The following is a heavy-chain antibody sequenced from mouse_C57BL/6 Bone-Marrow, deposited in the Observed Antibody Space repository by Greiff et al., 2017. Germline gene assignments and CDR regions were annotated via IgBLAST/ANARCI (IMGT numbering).Heavy chain of an antibody. CDR2: IYPGSGST. D-gene: IGHD2-2*01. J-gene: IGHJ3*01. V-gene: IGHV1-55*01. Sequence: QVQLQQPGAELVKPGASVKMSCKASGYTFTSYWITWVKQRPGQGLEWIGDIYPGSGSTNYNEKFKSKATLTVDTSSSTAYMQLSSLASEDSAVYYCAMSGGYRLARFSYWGHRGLVTVSA. CDR1: GYTFTSYW. CDR3: AMSGGYRLARFSY.